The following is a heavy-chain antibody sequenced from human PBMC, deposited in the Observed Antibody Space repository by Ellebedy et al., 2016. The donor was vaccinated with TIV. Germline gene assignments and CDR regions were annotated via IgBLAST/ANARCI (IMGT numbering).Heavy chain of an antibody. D-gene: IGHD2-15*01. CDR1: GFTFSSYW. Sequence: GESLKISCAASGFTFSSYWMHWVRQAPGKGLVWVSRINSDGGSTTYADSVKGRFTISRDNAENSLYLQMNGLRAEDTAVYYCARNQISSWPLDYWGQGTLVTVSS. V-gene: IGHV3-74*03. CDR2: INSDGGST. CDR3: ARNQISSWPLDY. J-gene: IGHJ4*02.